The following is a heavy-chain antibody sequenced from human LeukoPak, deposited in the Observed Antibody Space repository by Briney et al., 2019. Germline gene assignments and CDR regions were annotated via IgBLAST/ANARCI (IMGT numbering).Heavy chain of an antibody. CDR3: TRERNMITFGGVIPYYFDY. V-gene: IGHV3-7*03. Sequence: GGSLRLSCAASGFTFSSYWMSWVRQAPGKGLEWVANIKQDGSEKYYVDSVKGRFTISRDNAKNSLYLQMNSLKTEDTAVYYCTRERNMITFGGVIPYYFDYWGQGTLVTVSS. J-gene: IGHJ4*02. CDR2: IKQDGSEK. CDR1: GFTFSSYW. D-gene: IGHD3-16*02.